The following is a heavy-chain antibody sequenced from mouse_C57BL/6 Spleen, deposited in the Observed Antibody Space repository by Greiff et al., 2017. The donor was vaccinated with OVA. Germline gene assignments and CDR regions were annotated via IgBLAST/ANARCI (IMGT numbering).Heavy chain of an antibody. CDR3: ARGDYYGSSRYYFDD. V-gene: IGHV1-80*01. D-gene: IGHD1-1*01. CDR2: IYPGDGDT. Sequence: QVQLQQSGAELVKPGASVKLSCKASGYAFSSYWMNWVKQRPGKGLEWIGQIYPGDGDTNYNGKFKGKATLTADKSSSTAYMQLSSLTSEDSAVYFCARGDYYGSSRYYFDDWGQGTTLTVSS. J-gene: IGHJ2*01. CDR1: GYAFSSYW.